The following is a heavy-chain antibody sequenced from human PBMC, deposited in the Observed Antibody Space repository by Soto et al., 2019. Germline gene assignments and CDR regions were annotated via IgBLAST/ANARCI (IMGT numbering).Heavy chain of an antibody. CDR3: ARDTPTGHAFDI. Sequence: TFXXYGMSWVRQAPGKGLEWVSGINWNGGSTGYAGSVKGRFTISRDNAKNSLYLQMNSLRAEDTALYHCARDTPTGHAFDIRGQGTMVTVSS. J-gene: IGHJ3*02. CDR2: INWNGGST. V-gene: IGHV3-20*01. CDR1: TFXXYG. D-gene: IGHD4-4*01.